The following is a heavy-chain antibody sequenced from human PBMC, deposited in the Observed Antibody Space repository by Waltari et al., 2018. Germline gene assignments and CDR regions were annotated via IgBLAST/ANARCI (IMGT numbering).Heavy chain of an antibody. CDR1: GFTFSSYW. Sequence: EVQLVESGGGLVQPGGSLRLSCAASGFTFSSYWMSWVRQAPGKGLEWVANIKQDGSEKYDVDSVKGRFTISRDNAKNSLYLQMNSLRAEDTAVYYCARDWGLPAYYYYGMDVWGQGTTVTVSS. D-gene: IGHD3-16*01. V-gene: IGHV3-7*01. J-gene: IGHJ6*02. CDR2: IKQDGSEK. CDR3: ARDWGLPAYYYYGMDV.